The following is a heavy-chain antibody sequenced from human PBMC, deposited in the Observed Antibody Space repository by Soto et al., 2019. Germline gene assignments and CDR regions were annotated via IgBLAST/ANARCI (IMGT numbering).Heavy chain of an antibody. CDR2: ISGSGGST. Sequence: EVQLLESGGGLVQPGGSLRLSCAASGFTFSSYAMSWVRQAPGKGLQWVSAISGSGGSTYYADSVKGRFTISRDNSKNTLYLQMNSLRAEDTAVYYCAKDSLSSGGYAGEGYWGQGTLVTVSS. CDR1: GFTFSSYA. J-gene: IGHJ4*02. CDR3: AKDSLSSGGYAGEGY. D-gene: IGHD6-19*01. V-gene: IGHV3-23*01.